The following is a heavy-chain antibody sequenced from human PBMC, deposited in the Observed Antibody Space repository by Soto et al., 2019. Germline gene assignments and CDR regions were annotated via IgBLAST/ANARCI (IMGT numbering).Heavy chain of an antibody. Sequence: QVQLVQSGAEVKKPGSSVKVSCKASGGTFSSYATSWVRQAPGQGLKWMGGIIPIFGTTNYAQEFQGRVTTTADESTSTAYMELSSLRSEDTAVYYCARDAGIEYSSSTSFNYWGQGTPVTVSS. CDR3: ARDAGIEYSSSTSFNY. CDR2: IIPIFGTT. V-gene: IGHV1-69*01. D-gene: IGHD6-6*01. J-gene: IGHJ4*02. CDR1: GGTFSSYA.